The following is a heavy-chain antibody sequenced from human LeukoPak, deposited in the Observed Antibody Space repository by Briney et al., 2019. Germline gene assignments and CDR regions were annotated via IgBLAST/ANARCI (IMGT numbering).Heavy chain of an antibody. CDR1: EFSVGSNY. CDR2: IYSGGST. D-gene: IGHD3-22*01. CDR3: ARERDYYDSSGYPKGAFDI. V-gene: IGHV3-66*01. Sequence: GGALRLSCAASEFSVGSNYMTWVRQAPGKGLEWVSLIYSGGSTYYADSVKGRFTISRDNSKNTLYLQMNSLRAEDTAVYYCARERDYYDSSGYPKGAFDIWGQGTMVTVSS. J-gene: IGHJ3*02.